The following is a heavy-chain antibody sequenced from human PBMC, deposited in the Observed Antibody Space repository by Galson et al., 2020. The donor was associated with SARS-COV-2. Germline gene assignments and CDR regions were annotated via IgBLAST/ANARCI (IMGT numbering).Heavy chain of an antibody. J-gene: IGHJ5*02. CDR1: GFSLSTSGVG. CDR3: AHRPMVRGVMSSVNWCDP. CDR2: IYWDDDK. D-gene: IGHD3-10*01. V-gene: IGHV2-5*02. Sequence: SGPTLVKPTQTLTLTCTFSGFSLSTSGVGVGWIRQPPGKALEWLALIYWDDDKRYSPSLKSRLTITKDTSKNQVVLTMTNMDPVDTATYYCAHRPMVRGVMSSVNWCDPWGQGTLVTVSS.